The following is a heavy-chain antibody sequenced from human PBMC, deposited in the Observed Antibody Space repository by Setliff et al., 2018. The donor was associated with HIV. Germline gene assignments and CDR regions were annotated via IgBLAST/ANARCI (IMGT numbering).Heavy chain of an antibody. V-gene: IGHV3-48*01. D-gene: IGHD3-10*01. Sequence: GGSLRLSCAASGFTFSSYSMNWVRQAPGKGLEWVSYISSNSYNRYYADSVKGRFTISRDNAKNSLYLQMNSLRAEDTAVYYCAREKYYYGSGSSLFDYWGQGALVTVSS. J-gene: IGHJ4*02. CDR1: GFTFSSYS. CDR3: AREKYYYGSGSSLFDY. CDR2: ISSNSYNR.